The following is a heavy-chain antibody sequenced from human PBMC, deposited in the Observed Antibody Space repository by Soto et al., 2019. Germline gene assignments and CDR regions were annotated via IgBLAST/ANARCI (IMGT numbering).Heavy chain of an antibody. CDR1: GFTFSGVY. Sequence: SGGSLRLSCVASGFTFSGVYMSWIRQAPGKGPEYISYISGTTADTNYADSVRGRFTVSRDNAGNSLYLHMSSLRAEDTAIYYCSQYARGGPSWGQGTLVTVSS. J-gene: IGHJ1*01. D-gene: IGHD3-10*01. CDR3: SQYARGGPS. V-gene: IGHV3-11*06. CDR2: ISGTTADT.